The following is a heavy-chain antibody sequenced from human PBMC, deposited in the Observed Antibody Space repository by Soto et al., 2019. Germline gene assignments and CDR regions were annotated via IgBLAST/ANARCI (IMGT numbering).Heavy chain of an antibody. CDR1: VFSFSDYY. CDR3: ARDSGGTTGMTDYFDY. J-gene: IGHJ4*02. CDR2: ISSSGTTI. Sequence: QVQLVESGGGLVKPGGSLRLSCAASVFSFSDYYMNWIRQAPGKGLEWVSYISSSGTTIYYADSVKGRFTISRDNAKNSLYLQMNSLRAEDTAVYYCARDSGGTTGMTDYFDYWGQGTLVTVSS. V-gene: IGHV3-11*01. D-gene: IGHD1-1*01.